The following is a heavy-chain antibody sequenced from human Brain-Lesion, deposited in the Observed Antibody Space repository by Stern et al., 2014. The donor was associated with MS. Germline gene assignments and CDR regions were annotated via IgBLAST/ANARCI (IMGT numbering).Heavy chain of an antibody. Sequence: DQLVESGAEVKKPGASVKVSCKASGYTFTGYYMPWGRQAPGQGLEWMGWINPKSGGTNYAQKFQGWVTMTRDTSINTAYMELSRLRSDDTAVYYCATYYYDATGYNDFWGQGTLVTVSS. D-gene: IGHD3-22*01. CDR2: INPKSGGT. CDR3: ATYYYDATGYNDF. V-gene: IGHV1-2*04. CDR1: GYTFTGYY. J-gene: IGHJ4*02.